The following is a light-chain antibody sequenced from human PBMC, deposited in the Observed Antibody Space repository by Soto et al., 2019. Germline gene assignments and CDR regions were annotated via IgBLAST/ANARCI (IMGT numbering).Light chain of an antibody. CDR1: QSVRSN. CDR3: QQHINWPLT. V-gene: IGKV3-11*01. Sequence: EVVMTQSASTLSVSPGERVTLSCRASQSVRSNLAWYQQKPGQAPRLLIYEASNRATGIPARFSGSLYGADFNLTISSLETEDFALYYCQQHINWPLTFGGGTKVDIK. CDR2: EAS. J-gene: IGKJ4*01.